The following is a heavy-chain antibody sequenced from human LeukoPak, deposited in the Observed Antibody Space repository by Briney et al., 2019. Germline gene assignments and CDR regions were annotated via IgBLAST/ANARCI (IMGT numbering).Heavy chain of an antibody. CDR2: ISSSSSYI. D-gene: IGHD3-16*01. Sequence: GGSLRLSCAASGFTFSSSSMNWVRQAPGKGLEWVSSISSSSSYIYYADSVKGRFTISRDNAKNSLYLQMNSLGAEDTAVYYCARFTPQDDYVLDYWGQGTLVTVSS. V-gene: IGHV3-21*01. CDR1: GFTFSSSS. J-gene: IGHJ4*02. CDR3: ARFTPQDDYVLDY.